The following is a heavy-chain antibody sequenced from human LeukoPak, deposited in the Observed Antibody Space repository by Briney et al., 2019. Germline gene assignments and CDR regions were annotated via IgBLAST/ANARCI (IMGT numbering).Heavy chain of an antibody. Sequence: PSETLSLTCTVSGGSISGYYWSWIRQPPGKGLEWIGYIYYSGSTNYNPSLKSRVTISVDTSKNQFSLKLSSVTAADTAVYYCARIDILTGYPYYFDYWGQGTLVTVSS. D-gene: IGHD3-9*01. CDR1: GGSISGYY. CDR3: ARIDILTGYPYYFDY. V-gene: IGHV4-59*01. CDR2: IYYSGST. J-gene: IGHJ4*02.